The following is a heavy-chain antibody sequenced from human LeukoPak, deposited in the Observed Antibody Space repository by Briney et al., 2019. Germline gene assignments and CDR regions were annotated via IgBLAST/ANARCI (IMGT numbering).Heavy chain of an antibody. J-gene: IGHJ6*03. CDR2: IIPILGIA. V-gene: IGHV1-69*04. Sequence: RASVKVSCKASGGTFSSYAISWVRQAPGQGLEWMGRIIPILGIANYAQKFQGRVTITADKSTSTAYMELSSPRSEDTAVYYCARAQQLNYYYYYYMDVWGKGTTVTVSS. CDR1: GGTFSSYA. D-gene: IGHD6-13*01. CDR3: ARAQQLNYYYYYYMDV.